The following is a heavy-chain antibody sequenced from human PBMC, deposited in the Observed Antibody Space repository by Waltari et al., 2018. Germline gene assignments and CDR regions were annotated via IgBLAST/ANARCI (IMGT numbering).Heavy chain of an antibody. J-gene: IGHJ6*02. D-gene: IGHD2-15*01. V-gene: IGHV1-69*01. CDR1: GGTLSSYA. CDR3: ARGPYGGKSQHYYYGMDV. Sequence: QVQLVQSGAEVTKPGSSVTVSCTASGGTLSSYAICWVRQAPGQGLEWMGGIIPIFGTANYAQKFQGRVTITADESTSTAYMELSSLRSEDTAVYYCARGPYGGKSQHYYYGMDVWGQGTTVTVSS. CDR2: IIPIFGTA.